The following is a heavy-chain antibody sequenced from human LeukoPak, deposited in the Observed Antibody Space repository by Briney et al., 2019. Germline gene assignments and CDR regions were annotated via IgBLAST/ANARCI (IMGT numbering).Heavy chain of an antibody. CDR2: NGDSGSTT. J-gene: IGHJ6*02. Sequence: GGSLRLSCAASGFTVGNYGMSWVRQSPGKGLEWVSVNGDSGSTTFYADSVKGRFTISRDNSKNTLYLQMNSLRAEDTAVYYCARSHTAMVTGYYYGMDVWGQGTTVTVSS. CDR1: GFTVGNYG. D-gene: IGHD5-18*01. V-gene: IGHV3-23*01. CDR3: ARSHTAMVTGYYYGMDV.